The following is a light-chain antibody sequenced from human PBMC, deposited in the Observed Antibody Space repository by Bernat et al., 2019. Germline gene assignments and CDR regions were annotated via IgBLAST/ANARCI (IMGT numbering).Light chain of an antibody. V-gene: IGLV2-8*01. Sequence: QSALTQPPSASGSPGQSVTISCTGTSSDVGGYNYVSWYQQHPGKAPKLMIYEVSKRPSGVPDRFSGSKSVNTASLTVSGLQAEDEADYYCSSHTGSNPVFGTGTNVTVL. CDR2: EVS. CDR1: SSDVGGYNY. J-gene: IGLJ1*01. CDR3: SSHTGSNPV.